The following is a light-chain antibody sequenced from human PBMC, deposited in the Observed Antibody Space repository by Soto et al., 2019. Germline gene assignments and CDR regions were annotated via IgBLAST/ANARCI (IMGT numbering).Light chain of an antibody. CDR3: QQSAHSPGT. CDR2: GAS. Sequence: EIVLTQSPDSLSWSPGERATLSCRASQNVDNNYLNWYQQRPGLAPRLLIYGASIRATGIPDRFSGSGSGTDFTLTISRLEPEDFAVYYCQQSAHSPGTFGQGTKVEVK. V-gene: IGKV3-20*01. CDR1: QNVDNNY. J-gene: IGKJ1*01.